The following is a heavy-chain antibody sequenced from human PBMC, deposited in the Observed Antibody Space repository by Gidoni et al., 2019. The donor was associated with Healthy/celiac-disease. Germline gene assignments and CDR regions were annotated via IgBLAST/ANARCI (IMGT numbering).Heavy chain of an antibody. V-gene: IGHV4-59*08. D-gene: IGHD2-2*01. CDR2: IYYSGST. Sequence: QVQLQESGPGLVKPSETLSLTCTVSGDSISSYYWSWIRQPPGKGLEWIGYIYYSGSTNYNPSLKSRVTISVDTSKNQFSLKLSSVTAADTAVYYCARYRSSTSRDAFDIWGQGTMVTVSS. J-gene: IGHJ3*02. CDR1: GDSISSYY. CDR3: ARYRSSTSRDAFDI.